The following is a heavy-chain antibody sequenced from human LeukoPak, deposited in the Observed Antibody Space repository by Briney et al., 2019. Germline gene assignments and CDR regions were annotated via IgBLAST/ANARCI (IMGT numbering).Heavy chain of an antibody. D-gene: IGHD5-12*01. CDR1: GYTFTSYA. CDR3: AVEGGYDLDYFDY. Sequence: GASVKVSCKASGYTFTSYAMHWVRKAPGQRLGWMGWINAGNGNTKYSQKFQGRVTITRDTSASTAYMELSSLRSEDTAVYYCAVEGGYDLDYFDYWGQGTLVTVSS. V-gene: IGHV1-3*01. CDR2: INAGNGNT. J-gene: IGHJ4*02.